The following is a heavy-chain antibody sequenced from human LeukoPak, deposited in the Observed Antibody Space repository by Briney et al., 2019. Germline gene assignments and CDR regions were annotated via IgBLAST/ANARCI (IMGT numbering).Heavy chain of an antibody. CDR2: LSKSGNT. D-gene: IGHD3-9*01. CDR3: ARARYVNSFYAFDI. Sequence: SETLSLTCTVSGGSISSYYWSWIRLPPGKGLEWIGYLSKSGNTNYSPSLKSRVTIFGDTSKNQFFLKLGSVTAADTAVYYCARARYVNSFYAFDIWGQGTLVTVSS. CDR1: GGSISSYY. V-gene: IGHV4-59*01. J-gene: IGHJ3*02.